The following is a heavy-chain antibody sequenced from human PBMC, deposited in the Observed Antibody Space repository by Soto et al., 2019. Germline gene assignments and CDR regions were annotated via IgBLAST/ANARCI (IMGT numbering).Heavy chain of an antibody. D-gene: IGHD3-22*01. V-gene: IGHV3-21*01. J-gene: IGHJ3*02. CDR1: GFTFTTFT. CDR3: AREPGIYDGSGNYYSESFDI. Sequence: GGSLRLSCAVSGFTFTTFTMSWVRQAPGKGLEWVSSISSDSRHIYYRDSVRGRFTISRDSAKKSVFLQMSSLRVEDTAVYYCAREPGIYDGSGNYYSESFDIWGQGTMVTV. CDR2: ISSDSRHI.